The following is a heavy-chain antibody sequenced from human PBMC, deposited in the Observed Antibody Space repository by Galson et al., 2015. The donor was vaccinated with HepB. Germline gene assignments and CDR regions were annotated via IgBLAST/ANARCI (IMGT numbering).Heavy chain of an antibody. Sequence: SVKVSCKASGYTFTSYDINWVRQATGQGLEWMGWMNPNSGNTGYAQKFQGRVTMTRNTSISTAYMELSSLRSEDTAVYYCAREFFFTDIVVVPAAIPEDYGMDVWGQGTTVTVSS. J-gene: IGHJ6*02. CDR1: GYTFTSYD. CDR2: MNPNSGNT. CDR3: AREFFFTDIVVVPAAIPEDYGMDV. V-gene: IGHV1-8*01. D-gene: IGHD2-2*01.